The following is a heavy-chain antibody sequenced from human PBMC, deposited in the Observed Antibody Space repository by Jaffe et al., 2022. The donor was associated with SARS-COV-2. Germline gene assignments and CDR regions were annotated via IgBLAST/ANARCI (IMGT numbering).Heavy chain of an antibody. V-gene: IGHV3-9*01. D-gene: IGHD6-19*01. Sequence: EVQLVESGGGLVQPGRSLRLSCAASGFTFDDYAMHWVRQAPGKGLEWVSGISWNSGSIGYADSVKGRFTISRDNAKNSLYLQMNSLRAEDTALYYCAKGPRGGIAVAGDYFDYWGQGTLVTVSS. CDR3: AKGPRGGIAVAGDYFDY. CDR2: ISWNSGSI. J-gene: IGHJ4*02. CDR1: GFTFDDYA.